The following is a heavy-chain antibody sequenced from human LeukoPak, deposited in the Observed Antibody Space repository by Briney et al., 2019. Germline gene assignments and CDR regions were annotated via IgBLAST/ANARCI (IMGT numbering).Heavy chain of an antibody. J-gene: IGHJ4*02. D-gene: IGHD5-12*01. CDR1: GYTFTMYG. V-gene: IGHV1-2*02. CDR2: INPNSGAT. CDR3: ASGGYELDY. Sequence: ASVKVSCKAPGYTFTMYGITWVRQAPGQGLEWMGWINPNSGATNYAQKFQGRVTMTRDTSISTAYMDLSSLTSDDTAVYYCASGGYELDYWGQGTLVTVSS.